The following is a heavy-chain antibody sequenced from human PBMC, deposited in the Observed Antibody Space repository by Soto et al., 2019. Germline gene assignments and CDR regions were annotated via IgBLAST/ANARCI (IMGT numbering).Heavy chain of an antibody. D-gene: IGHD3-22*01. J-gene: IGHJ3*02. Sequence: GASLKVSCKAPGGTFGSYASSWVRQAPGQGLEWMGGIIPIFGTANYAQKFQGRVTITADESTSTAYMELSSLRSEDTAVYYCARDRPHGFSSGYYLKAFDIWGQGTMVTVSS. V-gene: IGHV1-69*13. CDR2: IIPIFGTA. CDR3: ARDRPHGFSSGYYLKAFDI. CDR1: GGTFGSYA.